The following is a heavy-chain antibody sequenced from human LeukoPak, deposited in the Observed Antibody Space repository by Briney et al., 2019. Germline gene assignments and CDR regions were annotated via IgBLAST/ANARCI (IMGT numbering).Heavy chain of an antibody. D-gene: IGHD3-10*01. Sequence: SETLSFTCTVSGGSISSGSYDWYWIRQPAGKGLEWIGYLYTSGSMSYNPSLKSRVTISVDTSKNQFSLKLTSVTAADTAVYYCTKGRGIWGQGTLVTVSS. V-gene: IGHV4-61*09. J-gene: IGHJ4*02. CDR2: LYTSGSM. CDR1: GGSISSGSYD. CDR3: TKGRGI.